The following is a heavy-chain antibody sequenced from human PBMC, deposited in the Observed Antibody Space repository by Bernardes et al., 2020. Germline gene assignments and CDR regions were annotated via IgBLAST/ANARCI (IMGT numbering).Heavy chain of an antibody. CDR3: ATSAGGVTGAFDM. Sequence: WGPLCLSCAASGFTFSDYYMSWIRQAPAQGLEGVYYINSCATTMYYVDSVKGRFTISRDNAESPFFLQLSSLRAEDTAVYYCATSAGGVTGAFDMWGQGTRVTVS. J-gene: IGHJ3*02. V-gene: IGHV3-11*01. CDR1: GFTFSDYY. CDR2: INSCATTM. D-gene: IGHD6-13*01.